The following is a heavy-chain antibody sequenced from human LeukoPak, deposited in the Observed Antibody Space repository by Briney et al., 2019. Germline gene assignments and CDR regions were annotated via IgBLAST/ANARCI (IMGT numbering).Heavy chain of an antibody. V-gene: IGHV3-48*02. J-gene: IGHJ4*02. CDR3: SRDGGFWSAYPLDY. D-gene: IGHD3-3*01. CDR1: GFTFTTYN. CDR2: ISTTSSNI. Sequence: GGSLRLSCAASGFTFTTYNMNWVRQAPGEGLEWVSYISTTSSNIYYVDSVEGRFTISRDNAKNLLYLQMDSLRDEDTAVYYCSRDGGFWSAYPLDYWGQGTLVTVSA.